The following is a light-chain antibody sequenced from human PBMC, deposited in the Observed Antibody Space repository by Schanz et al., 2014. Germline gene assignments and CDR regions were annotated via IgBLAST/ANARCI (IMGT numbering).Light chain of an antibody. Sequence: QSALTQPASVSGSPGQSITISCTGTSSDVGGYNYVSWYQQYPGKAPKLMTYDVSNRPSGVSNRFSGSKSGNTASLTISGLQAEDEADYYCSSYTSTSIPVFGGGTKVTVL. V-gene: IGLV2-14*01. J-gene: IGLJ2*01. CDR3: SSYTSTSIPV. CDR1: SSDVGGYNY. CDR2: DVS.